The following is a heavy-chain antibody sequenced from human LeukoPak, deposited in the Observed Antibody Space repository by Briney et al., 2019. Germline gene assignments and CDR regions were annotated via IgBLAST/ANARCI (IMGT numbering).Heavy chain of an antibody. CDR2: FDPEDGEA. Sequence: ASVKVSCKVSGYTLTELSMHWVRQAPGKGLEWMGGFDPEDGEAIYAQKFQGRVTMTEDTSTDTAYMELSSLRSEDTAVYYCAYIVGAYNDAFDIWGQGTMVTVSS. D-gene: IGHD1-26*01. CDR3: AYIVGAYNDAFDI. CDR1: GYTLTELS. V-gene: IGHV1-24*01. J-gene: IGHJ3*02.